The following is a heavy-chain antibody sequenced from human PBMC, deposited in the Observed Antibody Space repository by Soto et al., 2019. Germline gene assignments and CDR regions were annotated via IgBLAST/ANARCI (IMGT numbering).Heavy chain of an antibody. V-gene: IGHV4-59*02. CDR3: ARWGEPAVKAFDI. D-gene: IGHD2-21*01. CDR1: GASVSDYY. CDR2: IHYTGSS. J-gene: IGHJ3*02. Sequence: SETLSLTCTVSGASVSDYYWNWIRQPPGKGLEWLGYIHYTGSSNYTPSLKSRVTMSVDTSKNQFSLKMTSVTAADTAVYYCARWGEPAVKAFDIWGQGTMVTV.